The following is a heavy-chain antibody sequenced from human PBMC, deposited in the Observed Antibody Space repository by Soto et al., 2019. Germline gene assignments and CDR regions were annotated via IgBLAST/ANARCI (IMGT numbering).Heavy chain of an antibody. Sequence: SETLSLTCTVSGGSISSSSYYWGWIRQPPGKGLEWVGSIYYSGSTYYNPSLKSRVTISVDTSKNQFSLKLSSVTAADTAVYYCARRGAAAGPGWFDPWGQGTLVTVSS. D-gene: IGHD6-13*01. CDR2: IYYSGST. V-gene: IGHV4-39*01. CDR3: ARRGAAAGPGWFDP. J-gene: IGHJ5*02. CDR1: GGSISSSSYY.